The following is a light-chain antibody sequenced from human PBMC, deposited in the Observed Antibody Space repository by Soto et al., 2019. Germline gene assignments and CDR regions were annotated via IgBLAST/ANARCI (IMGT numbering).Light chain of an antibody. V-gene: IGKV3-20*01. CDR2: GAS. CDR3: QQYGSSSLT. CDR1: QSVSSSF. Sequence: EIVLTQSPGTLSLSPGERATLSCRASQSVSSSFLAWYQQKPGQAPRLLIYGASSRATGIPDRFSGSGSGTDFTLTISRLEPEDVAVYYCQQYGSSSLTFGRGTKVEIK. J-gene: IGKJ4*01.